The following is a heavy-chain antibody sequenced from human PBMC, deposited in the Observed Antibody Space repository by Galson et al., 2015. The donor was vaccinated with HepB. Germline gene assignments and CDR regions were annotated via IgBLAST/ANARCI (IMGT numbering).Heavy chain of an antibody. Sequence: SETLSLTCTVSGASISSYYWSWIRQPPGKGLEWIGYIYYSGNTKYNPSLKSRVTMSIDTSKNQFSLKLSSVTAADTAVYYCARDFGDYEIHFDSWGQGTLVTVSS. D-gene: IGHD4-17*01. CDR1: GASISSYY. V-gene: IGHV4-59*01. J-gene: IGHJ4*02. CDR3: ARDFGDYEIHFDS. CDR2: IYYSGNT.